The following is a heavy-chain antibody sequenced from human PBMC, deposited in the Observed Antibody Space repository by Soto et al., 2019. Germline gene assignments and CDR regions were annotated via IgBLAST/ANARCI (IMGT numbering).Heavy chain of an antibody. Sequence: EVQLLESGGDLVQPGGSLRLSCSSSGFSFNNYVMNWVRQASGKGLEWVSTVSPTGDSTFYADSVKGRFTISRDNSKNTLYLKMNSLRAEDVAVYYCARRAITASTKLWAFDAWGQGTTVTVSS. CDR1: GFSFNNYV. J-gene: IGHJ3*01. V-gene: IGHV3-23*01. CDR3: ARRAITASTKLWAFDA. CDR2: VSPTGDST. D-gene: IGHD1-7*01.